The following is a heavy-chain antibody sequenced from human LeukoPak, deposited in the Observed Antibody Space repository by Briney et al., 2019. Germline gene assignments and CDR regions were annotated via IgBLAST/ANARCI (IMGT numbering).Heavy chain of an antibody. CDR1: GFTVSSNY. V-gene: IGHV3-20*04. J-gene: IGHJ4*02. Sequence: PGGSLRLSCAASGFTVSSNYMSWVRQAPGKGLEWVSGINWNGGSTGYADSVKGRFTISRDNAKNSLYLQMNSLRAEDTALYYCARGGCSSTSCYTVDYWGQGTLVTVSS. CDR3: ARGGCSSTSCYTVDY. D-gene: IGHD2-2*01. CDR2: INWNGGST.